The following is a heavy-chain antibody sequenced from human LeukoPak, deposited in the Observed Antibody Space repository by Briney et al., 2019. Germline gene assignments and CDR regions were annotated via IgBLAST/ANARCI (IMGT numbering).Heavy chain of an antibody. CDR1: GGSFSGYY. V-gene: IGHV4-34*01. J-gene: IGHJ5*02. Sequence: PSETLSLTCAVYGGSFSGYYWSWIRQPPGKGLEWIGEINHSGSTNYNPSLKSRVTISVDTSKNEFSLKLSSVTATDTAVYYCARVPTYWNYDWFDPWGQGTVVSVS. CDR3: ARVPTYWNYDWFDP. D-gene: IGHD1-7*01. CDR2: INHSGST.